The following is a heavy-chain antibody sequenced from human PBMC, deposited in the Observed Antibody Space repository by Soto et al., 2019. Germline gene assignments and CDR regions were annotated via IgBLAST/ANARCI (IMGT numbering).Heavy chain of an antibody. CDR3: ARIPVDTYMTYWFDP. Sequence: LQTLSLTCSVSGGTISSSRYHWGWIRQPPGKGLEWIGSIYYSGSTYYNPSLKSRVTISVDTSKNQFSLKLSSVTAADTAVYFCARIPVDTYMTYWFDPWGQRTLVTVSS. V-gene: IGHV4-39*01. J-gene: IGHJ5*01. D-gene: IGHD5-18*01. CDR1: GGTISSSRYH. CDR2: IYYSGST.